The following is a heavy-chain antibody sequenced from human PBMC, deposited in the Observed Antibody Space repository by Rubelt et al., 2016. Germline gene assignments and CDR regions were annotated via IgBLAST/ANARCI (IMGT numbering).Heavy chain of an antibody. V-gene: IGHV4-61*05. Sequence: LQLQESGPGLVKPSETLSLTCTVSGGSISSSSYYWRWIRQPPRKGLEWIGYIYYSGSTNYNPSLKGRVTISVGTSKNQFSLKLGYVTAADSSVCYCARGIAGAADAFDIWGQGTMGTVSS. J-gene: IGHJ3*02. CDR1: GGSISSSSYY. D-gene: IGHD6-19*01. CDR3: ARGIAGAADAFDI. CDR2: IYYSGST.